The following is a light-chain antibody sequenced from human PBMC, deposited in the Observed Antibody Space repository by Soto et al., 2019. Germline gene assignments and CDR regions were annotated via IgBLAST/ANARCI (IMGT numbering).Light chain of an antibody. CDR1: QSISSW. CDR2: KAS. J-gene: IGKJ1*01. Sequence: EIQMTQSPSILSASVGDRVTITCRASQSISSWLAWYQQKPGKAPNLLIHKASHLESGVPSRFSGSGSGTEFTLTISSLQPGDFATYCCQHYNTYPWTFGQGTKVEIK. V-gene: IGKV1-5*03. CDR3: QHYNTYPWT.